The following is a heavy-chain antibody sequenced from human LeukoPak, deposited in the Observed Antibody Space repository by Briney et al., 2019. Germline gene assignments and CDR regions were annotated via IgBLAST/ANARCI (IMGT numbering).Heavy chain of an antibody. J-gene: IGHJ5*02. CDR3: ARGSLERRGGNWFDP. CDR1: GGSFSGYY. V-gene: IGHV4-34*01. D-gene: IGHD1-1*01. Sequence: SETLSLTCAVYGGSFSGYYWSWIRQPPGKGLEWIGEINHSGSTNYNPSLKSRVTISVDTSKNQFSLKLSSVTAADTAVYYCARGSLERRGGNWFDPWGQGTLVTVSS. CDR2: INHSGST.